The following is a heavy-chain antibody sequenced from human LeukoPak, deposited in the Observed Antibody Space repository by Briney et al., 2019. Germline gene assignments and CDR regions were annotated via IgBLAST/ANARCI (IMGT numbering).Heavy chain of an antibody. Sequence: GGSLRLSCAASGFTVSGNYMSWVRQAPGKGLGCVAVIYSGGDTYYADSVKGRFTISRDKSKNTLYLQMNSLRAEDTAVYYCARGGRTTWHGMDVWGQGTTVTVSS. CDR1: GFTVSGNY. J-gene: IGHJ6*02. CDR3: ARGGRTTWHGMDV. D-gene: IGHD4-17*01. CDR2: IYSGGDT. V-gene: IGHV3-53*01.